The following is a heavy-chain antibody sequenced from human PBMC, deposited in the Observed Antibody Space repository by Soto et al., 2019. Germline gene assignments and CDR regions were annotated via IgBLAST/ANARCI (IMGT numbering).Heavy chain of an antibody. Sequence: SLRLSCAASGFTFSSYGMHWVRQAPGKGLEWVAVIWYDGSNKYYADSVKGRFTISRDNSKNTLYLQMNSLRAEDTAVYYCARSIAARQDYYYYGMDVWGQGTTVTVSS. V-gene: IGHV3-33*01. CDR1: GFTFSSYG. J-gene: IGHJ6*02. CDR3: ARSIAARQDYYYYGMDV. D-gene: IGHD6-6*01. CDR2: IWYDGSNK.